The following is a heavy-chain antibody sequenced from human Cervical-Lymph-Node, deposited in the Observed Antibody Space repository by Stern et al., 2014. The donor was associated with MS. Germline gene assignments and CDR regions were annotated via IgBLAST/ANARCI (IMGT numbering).Heavy chain of an antibody. CDR3: ARADVNWIDS. CDR1: GYTFTNYY. Sequence: QVQLGQSGAEVKKPGASVKVSCKASGYTFTNYYIDWVRQAPGQGPEWMGRITPRSGGTTNAQKFQGRLTVTRDTSTSTVYMEMSSLTSEDTAVYYCARADVNWIDSWGQGTLVTVSS. D-gene: IGHD3-16*01. CDR2: ITPRSGGT. V-gene: IGHV1-46*01. J-gene: IGHJ5*01.